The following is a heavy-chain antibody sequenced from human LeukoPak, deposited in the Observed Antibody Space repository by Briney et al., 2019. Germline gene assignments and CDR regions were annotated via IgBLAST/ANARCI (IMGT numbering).Heavy chain of an antibody. CDR2: INSDGSTT. D-gene: IGHD6-19*01. CDR3: AKPSSGGRHYYYYGMDV. CDR1: GFTFSSHW. Sequence: GGSLRLSCAASGFTFSSHWMHWVRQAPGKGLVWVSRINSDGSTTTYADSVKGRFTISRDNSKNTLYLQMSSLRAEDTAVYYCAKPSSGGRHYYYYGMDVWGQGTTVTVSS. V-gene: IGHV3-74*01. J-gene: IGHJ6*02.